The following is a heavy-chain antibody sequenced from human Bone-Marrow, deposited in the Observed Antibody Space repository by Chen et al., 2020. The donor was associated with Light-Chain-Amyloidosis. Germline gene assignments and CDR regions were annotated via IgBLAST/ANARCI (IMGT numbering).Heavy chain of an antibody. Sequence: QGPLVQSGAEVKKPGASVRVSCRASGHSLNGYSIHWVRQAPGQGLEWMGWISASSGGTDYTQKFQGRVTMTRDTSITTAYMELRSLRFDDTAIYYCAKSRQQWLVRDAFDIWGQGTMLTVSS. CDR1: GHSLNGYS. J-gene: IGHJ3*02. CDR2: ISASSGGT. D-gene: IGHD6-19*01. CDR3: AKSRQQWLVRDAFDI. V-gene: IGHV1-2*02.